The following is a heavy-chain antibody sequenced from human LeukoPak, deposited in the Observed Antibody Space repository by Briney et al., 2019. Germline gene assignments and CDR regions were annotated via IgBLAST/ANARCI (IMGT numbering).Heavy chain of an antibody. CDR1: GFTFSSYS. CDR3: ASYYDSSSSDLFDY. Sequence: GGSLRLSCAASGFTFSSYSMNWVRQAPGKGLEWVSSISSSRSYIYYADSVKGRFTIPRDNPKNSLYLQINSLRAEDTAVYYCASYYDSSSSDLFDYWGQGTLVTVSS. V-gene: IGHV3-21*01. CDR2: ISSSRSYI. D-gene: IGHD6-6*01. J-gene: IGHJ4*02.